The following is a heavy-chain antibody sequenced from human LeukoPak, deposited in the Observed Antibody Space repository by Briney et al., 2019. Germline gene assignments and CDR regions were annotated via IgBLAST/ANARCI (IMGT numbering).Heavy chain of an antibody. Sequence: SVKVSCKASGFTFTSSTIQWVRQARGQRLEWIGWIVVGSGNTNYAQKFQERVTITRDMSTSTAYMELSNLRSEDTAVYYCAADLSPRMFDPWGQGTLVTVSS. CDR2: IVVGSGNT. CDR1: GFTFTSST. CDR3: AADLSPRMFDP. D-gene: IGHD2-15*01. J-gene: IGHJ5*02. V-gene: IGHV1-58*02.